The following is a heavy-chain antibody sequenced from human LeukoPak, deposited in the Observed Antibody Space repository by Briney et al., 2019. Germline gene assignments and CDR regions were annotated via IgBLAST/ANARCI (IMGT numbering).Heavy chain of an antibody. CDR3: ARGLPYYMDV. J-gene: IGHJ6*03. V-gene: IGHV3-7*01. CDR1: GFTFTSYC. CDR2: IKQDGSEK. Sequence: GGSLRLSRAPSGFTFTSYCISWVRQAPGKGLGWVANIKQDGSEKYYVDSVKGRFTISRDNAKTSLYLQMNRLRAEDTAVYYCARGLPYYMDVWGKGTTVTVSS. D-gene: IGHD5-12*01.